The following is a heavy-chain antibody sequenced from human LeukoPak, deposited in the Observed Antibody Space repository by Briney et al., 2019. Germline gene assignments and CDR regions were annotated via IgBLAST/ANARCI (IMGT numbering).Heavy chain of an antibody. CDR1: GGSFSGYY. V-gene: IGHV4-59*01. CDR3: ARSYSSSWRHSYYYYYMDV. J-gene: IGHJ6*03. Sequence: PSETLSLTCAVYGGSFSGYYWSWIRQPPGKGLEWIGYIYYSGSTNYNPSLKSRVTISVDTSKNQFSLKLSSVTAADTAVYYCARSYSSSWRHSYYYYYMDVWGKGTTVTVSS. D-gene: IGHD6-13*01. CDR2: IYYSGST.